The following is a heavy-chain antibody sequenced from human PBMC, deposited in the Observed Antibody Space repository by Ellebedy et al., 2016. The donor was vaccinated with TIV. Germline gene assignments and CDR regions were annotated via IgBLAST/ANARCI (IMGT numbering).Heavy chain of an antibody. CDR3: ARVYVLRGEPLLDF. CDR2: IYYTGDT. CDR1: GDSFSSDTSY. D-gene: IGHD3-10*02. V-gene: IGHV4-61*01. J-gene: IGHJ4*01. Sequence: SETLSLTXTVSGDSFSSDTSYWSWIRQSAGKGLDWIGYIYYTGDTYYNPSLKSRVTISIDTSKNQFSLMLRFVTAADTALYYCARVYVLRGEPLLDFWGQGSLVIVSS.